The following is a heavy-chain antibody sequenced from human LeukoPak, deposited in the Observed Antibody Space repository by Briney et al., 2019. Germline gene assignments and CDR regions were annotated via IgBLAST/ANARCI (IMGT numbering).Heavy chain of an antibody. J-gene: IGHJ6*02. Sequence: ASVKVSCKASGCTFTSYGISWVRQAPGQGLEWMGWISAYNGNTNYAQKLQGRVTMTTDTSTSTAYMELRSLRSDDTAVYYCARDPGYYDSSGYLFSDYYYGMDVWGQGTTVTVSS. CDR1: GCTFTSYG. V-gene: IGHV1-18*01. CDR2: ISAYNGNT. CDR3: ARDPGYYDSSGYLFSDYYYGMDV. D-gene: IGHD3-22*01.